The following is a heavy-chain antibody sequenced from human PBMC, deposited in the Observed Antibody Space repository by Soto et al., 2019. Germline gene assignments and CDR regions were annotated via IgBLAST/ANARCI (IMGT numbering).Heavy chain of an antibody. V-gene: IGHV3-23*01. D-gene: IGHD5-12*01. CDR1: GFTFSSYA. CDR2: ISGSGGST. Sequence: GGSLRLSCAASGFTFSSYAMSWVRQAPGKGLEWVSAISGSGGSTYYADSVKGRFTISRDNSKNTMYLQMNSLRAEDTAVYYCAKAAADLRRDGYNYNFDYWGQGTLVTVSS. CDR3: AKAAADLRRDGYNYNFDY. J-gene: IGHJ4*02.